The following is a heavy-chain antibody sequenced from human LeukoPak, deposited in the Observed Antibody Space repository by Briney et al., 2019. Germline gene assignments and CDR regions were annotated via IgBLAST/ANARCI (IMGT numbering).Heavy chain of an antibody. CDR3: ARDRYYYDSSGYYYFDY. Sequence: SETLSLTCTVSGGSISSSSYYWGWIRQPAGKGLEWIGRIYTSGSTNYNPSLKSRVTMSLDTSKNQFSLKLSSVTAADTAVYYCARDRYYYDSSGYYYFDYWGQGNLVTVSS. D-gene: IGHD3-22*01. J-gene: IGHJ4*02. V-gene: IGHV4-61*02. CDR2: IYTSGST. CDR1: GGSISSSSYY.